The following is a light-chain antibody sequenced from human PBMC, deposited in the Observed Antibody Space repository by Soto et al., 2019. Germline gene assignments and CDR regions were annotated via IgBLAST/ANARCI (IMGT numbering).Light chain of an antibody. V-gene: IGLV7-46*01. Sequence: TVVNQEPSVSVSPGGTATLTCGSSTGAVTSGHYPYWFQQKPGQAPRTLIYDTNNKHSWTPARFSGSLLGGKAALTLSGAQPEDEAEYYCLLSYGGTYVVFGGGTKVTVL. J-gene: IGLJ2*01. CDR2: DTN. CDR1: TGAVTSGHY. CDR3: LLSYGGTYVV.